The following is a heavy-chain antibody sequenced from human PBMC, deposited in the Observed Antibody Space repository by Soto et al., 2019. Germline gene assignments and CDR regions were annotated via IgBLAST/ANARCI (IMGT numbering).Heavy chain of an antibody. CDR3: AKEVRSGLTARVTLFDY. CDR1: GFTFSSYG. CDR2: ISYDGSNK. V-gene: IGHV3-30*18. D-gene: IGHD5-18*01. Sequence: QVQLVESGGGVVQPGRSLRLSCAASGFTFSSYGMHWVRQAPGKGLEWVAVISYDGSNKYYADSVKGRFTISRDNSKNTLYLQMNSLRAEDTAVYYCAKEVRSGLTARVTLFDYWGQGTLVTVSS. J-gene: IGHJ4*02.